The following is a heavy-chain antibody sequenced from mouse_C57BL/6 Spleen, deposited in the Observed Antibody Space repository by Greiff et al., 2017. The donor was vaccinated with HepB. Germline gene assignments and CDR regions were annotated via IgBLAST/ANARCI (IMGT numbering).Heavy chain of an antibody. CDR1: GYAFSSSW. J-gene: IGHJ4*01. V-gene: IGHV1-82*01. CDR2: IYPGDGDT. D-gene: IGHD1-3*01. Sequence: VQLVESGPELVKPGASVKISCKASGYAFSSSWMNWVKQRPGKGLEWIGRIYPGDGDTNYNGKFKGKATLTADKSSSTAYMQLSSLTSEDSAVYFCARYRGSSYAMDYWGQGTSVTVSS. CDR3: ARYRGSSYAMDY.